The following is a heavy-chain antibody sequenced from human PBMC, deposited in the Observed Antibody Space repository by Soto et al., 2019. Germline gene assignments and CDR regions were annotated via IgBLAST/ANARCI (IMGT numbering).Heavy chain of an antibody. J-gene: IGHJ5*01. Sequence: SETLSLTCSVSGDSISTVDYFWAWIRQPPGQALEYIGYIYKSATTYYNPSFESRVAISLDTSKSQFSLNVTSVTAADTAAYFCARGRYCLAGRCFPNWFDSWGQGTMVTVYS. V-gene: IGHV4-30-4*01. CDR3: ARGRYCLAGRCFPNWFDS. CDR2: IYKSATT. CDR1: GDSISTVDYF. D-gene: IGHD2-15*01.